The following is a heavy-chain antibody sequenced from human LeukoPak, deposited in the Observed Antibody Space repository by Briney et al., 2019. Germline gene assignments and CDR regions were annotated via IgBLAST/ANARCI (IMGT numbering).Heavy chain of an antibody. Sequence: KPSETLSLTCTVSGGSISTSSYYWGWIRQPPGKGPEWIGRIYYSGSTNYNPFLKSRVTISVDTSKNQFSLKLSSVTVADTAVYYCARQGLSLATISHWGQGTLVTVSS. J-gene: IGHJ4*02. CDR2: IYYSGST. CDR1: GGSISTSSYY. V-gene: IGHV4-39*01. CDR3: ARQGLSLATISH. D-gene: IGHD5-24*01.